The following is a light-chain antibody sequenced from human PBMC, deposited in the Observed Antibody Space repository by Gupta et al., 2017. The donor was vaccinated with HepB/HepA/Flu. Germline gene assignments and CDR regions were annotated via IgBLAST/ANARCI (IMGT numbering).Light chain of an antibody. Sequence: EIVLTQSPATLSLSPGERATLSCRASQSVSSYLAWYQQKPGQAPRLLIYDASNRATGIPARFSGSGSGTDFTLTISSLEPEEFAVYYCQQRSNGPSDPLTFGGGTKVEIK. V-gene: IGKV3-11*01. CDR1: QSVSSY. CDR2: DAS. J-gene: IGKJ4*01. CDR3: QQRSNGPSDPLT.